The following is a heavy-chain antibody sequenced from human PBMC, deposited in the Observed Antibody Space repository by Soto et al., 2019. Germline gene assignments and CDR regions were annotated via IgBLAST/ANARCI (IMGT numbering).Heavy chain of an antibody. Sequence: GASVKVSCKASGYAFTSYYMHWVRQAPGQGLEWMGIINPSGGSTSYAQKFQGRVTMTRDTSTSTVYMELSSLRSEDTAVYYCASHHDYGDYVFGMDVWGQGTTVTVSS. CDR2: INPSGGST. J-gene: IGHJ6*02. CDR3: ASHHDYGDYVFGMDV. D-gene: IGHD4-17*01. V-gene: IGHV1-46*01. CDR1: GYAFTSYY.